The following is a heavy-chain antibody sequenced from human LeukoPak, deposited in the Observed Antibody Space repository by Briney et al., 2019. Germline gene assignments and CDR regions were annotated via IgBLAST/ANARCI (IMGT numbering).Heavy chain of an antibody. CDR2: IYYSGST. CDR3: AKDSSGRGFYGSGSIWAPREATFNYFDY. CDR1: GGSISSGGYY. D-gene: IGHD3-10*01. V-gene: IGHV4-31*03. J-gene: IGHJ4*02. Sequence: SETLSLTCTVSGGSISSGGYYWSWIRQHPGKGLEWIGYIYYSGSTYYNPSLKSRVTISVDTSKNQFSLKLSSVTAADTAVYYCAKDSSGRGFYGSGSIWAPREATFNYFDYWGQGTLVTVSS.